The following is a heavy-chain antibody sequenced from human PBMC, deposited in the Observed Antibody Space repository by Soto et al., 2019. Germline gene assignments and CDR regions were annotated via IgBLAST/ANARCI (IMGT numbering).Heavy chain of an antibody. V-gene: IGHV1-18*01. CDR2: ISAYNGNT. J-gene: IGHJ3*02. CDR3: GRVRSTRHDAFDI. Sequence: QVQLVQSGAEVKKPGASVKVSCKASGYTFTSYGISWARQAPGQGLEWMGWISAYNGNTKYAQKLQGRGTMTTDPSSRTAYRELRSLKSDDTAVYYCGRVRSTRHDAFDIWGQGTMVTVSS. D-gene: IGHD2-2*01. CDR1: GYTFTSYG.